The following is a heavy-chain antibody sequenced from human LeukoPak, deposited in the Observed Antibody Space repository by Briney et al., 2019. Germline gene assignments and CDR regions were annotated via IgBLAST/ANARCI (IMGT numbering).Heavy chain of an antibody. J-gene: IGHJ4*02. Sequence: GGSLRLSCAASGFSFSDTWMNWVRQAPGKGLEWVAIISNDGSRKYYAHSVEGRFTISRDNSKNTLYLQMDSLRAEDTAVYYCARDRAWNYFDYWGQGTLVTVSS. CDR2: ISNDGSRK. V-gene: IGHV3-30*03. CDR1: GFSFSDTW. CDR3: ARDRAWNYFDY. D-gene: IGHD3-3*01.